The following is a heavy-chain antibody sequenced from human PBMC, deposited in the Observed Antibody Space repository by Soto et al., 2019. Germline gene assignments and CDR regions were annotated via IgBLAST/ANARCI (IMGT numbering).Heavy chain of an antibody. CDR1: GGSISSYY. CDR2: IYYSGST. Sequence: SETLSLTCTVSGGSISSYYWSWIRQPPGKGLEWIGYIYYSGSTNYNPSLKSRVTISVDTSKNQFSLKLSSVTAADTAVYYCARHPYSSPNWFDPWGQGTLVTVS. CDR3: ARHPYSSPNWFDP. J-gene: IGHJ5*02. V-gene: IGHV4-59*08. D-gene: IGHD6-19*01.